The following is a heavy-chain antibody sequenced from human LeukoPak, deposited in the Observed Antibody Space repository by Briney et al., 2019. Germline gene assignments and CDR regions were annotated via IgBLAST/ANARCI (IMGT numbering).Heavy chain of an antibody. Sequence: SVKVSCKASGGTFSSYAISWVRQAPGQGLEWMGGIIPIFGTANYAQKFQGRVTITADESTSTAYMELSSMRSEDTAVYYCAREKYYYYGSGSFSYFDYWGQGTLVTVSS. D-gene: IGHD3-10*01. CDR1: GGTFSSYA. V-gene: IGHV1-69*13. CDR3: AREKYYYYGSGSFSYFDY. J-gene: IGHJ4*02. CDR2: IIPIFGTA.